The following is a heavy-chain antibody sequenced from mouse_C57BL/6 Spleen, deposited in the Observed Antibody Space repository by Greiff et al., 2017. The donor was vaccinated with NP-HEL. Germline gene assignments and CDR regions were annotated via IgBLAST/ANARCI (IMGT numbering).Heavy chain of an antibody. CDR3: TRDFYDGYYVEAMDY. Sequence: EVQGVESGEGLVKPGGSLKLSCAASGFTFSSYAMSWVRQTPEKRLEWVAYISSGGDYIYYADTVKGRFTISRDNARNTLYLQMSSLKSEDTAMYYCTRDFYDGYYVEAMDYWGQGTSVTVSS. D-gene: IGHD2-3*01. V-gene: IGHV5-9-1*02. J-gene: IGHJ4*01. CDR2: ISSGGDYI. CDR1: GFTFSSYA.